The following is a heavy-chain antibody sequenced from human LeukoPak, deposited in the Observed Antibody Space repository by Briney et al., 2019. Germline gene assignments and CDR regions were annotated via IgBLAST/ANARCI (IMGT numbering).Heavy chain of an antibody. Sequence: SETLSLTCTVSGGSISGYYWLWIRQPPGKGLEWIGHIGHIYTSGYTDYNPSLKSRVTITVHTSKTPVSLQLRSVTSVDTAVYYCARQGWNLILGYSYFYMDVWGKGATVTVSS. CDR2: IGHIYTSGYT. J-gene: IGHJ6*03. CDR1: GGSISGYY. V-gene: IGHV4-4*09. D-gene: IGHD1-1*01. CDR3: ARQGWNLILGYSYFYMDV.